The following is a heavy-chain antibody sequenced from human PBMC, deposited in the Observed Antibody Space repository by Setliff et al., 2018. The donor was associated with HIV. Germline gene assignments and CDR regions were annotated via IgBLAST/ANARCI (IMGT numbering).Heavy chain of an antibody. D-gene: IGHD2-15*01. V-gene: IGHV1-3*01. CDR3: ARGALLAVFDFDH. J-gene: IGHJ4*01. Sequence: GASVKVSCKTSGYTFTTYSIHWVRQAPGQSLEWMGWINVGKGDTKYSQELQGRITITTDTSANTAYMELSSLRSDDTAVYFCARGALLAVFDFDHWGHGTLVTSPQ. CDR2: INVGKGDT. CDR1: GYTFTTYS.